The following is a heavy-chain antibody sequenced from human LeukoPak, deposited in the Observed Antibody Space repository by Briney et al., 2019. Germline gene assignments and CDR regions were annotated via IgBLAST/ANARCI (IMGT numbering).Heavy chain of an antibody. D-gene: IGHD3-22*01. V-gene: IGHV3-30*03. Sequence: PGRSLRLSCAASGFTFSNYDMHWVRQAPGKGLEWVAITSHDGSNNYYVDSVKGRFIISRDNSKNALYLQMNSLRAEDTAVYYCARERGSSGLHYWGQGTLVTVSS. CDR1: GFTFSNYD. J-gene: IGHJ4*02. CDR2: TSHDGSNN. CDR3: ARERGSSGLHY.